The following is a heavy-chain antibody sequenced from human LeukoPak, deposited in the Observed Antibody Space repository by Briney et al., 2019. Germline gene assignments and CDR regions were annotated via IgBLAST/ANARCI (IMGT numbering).Heavy chain of an antibody. CDR1: GGSISNYY. CDR2: IYSSGST. J-gene: IGHJ3*02. Sequence: PSETLSLTCTVSGGSISNYYWSRIRQPPGKGLEWIAYIYSSGSTNYNPSLKSRVTISADTSKNQFSLKLSSVTAADTAVYYCARALASYYDRPFDIWGQGTMVTVSS. V-gene: IGHV4-59*01. CDR3: ARALASYYDRPFDI. D-gene: IGHD3-22*01.